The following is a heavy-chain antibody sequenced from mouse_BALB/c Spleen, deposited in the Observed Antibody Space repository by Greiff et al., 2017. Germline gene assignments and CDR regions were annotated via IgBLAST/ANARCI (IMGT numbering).Heavy chain of an antibody. V-gene: IGHV1-80*01. D-gene: IGHD1-2*01. J-gene: IGHJ4*01. CDR2: IYPGSGNT. CDR1: GYAFSSYW. CDR3: ATYGYDAMDY. Sequence: VQLQQSGAELVRPGSSVKISCKASGYAFSSYWMNWVKQRPGQGLEWIGQIYPGSGNTYYNEKFKGKATLTADKSSSTAYMQLSSLTSEDSAVYFCATYGYDAMDYWGQGTSVTVSS.